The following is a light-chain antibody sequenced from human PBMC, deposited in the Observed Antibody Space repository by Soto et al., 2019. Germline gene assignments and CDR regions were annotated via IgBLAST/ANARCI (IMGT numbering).Light chain of an antibody. V-gene: IGKV3-20*01. Sequence: ESVLTQSPCTLSLSPGERGNIYCRGSQSVPNSYLAWYQQKPGQAPRLLIYDTSTRATGIPDRFSGSGSGTDFTLTISRLEPEDFAVYHCQQYGASPWTFGQGTKVDIK. CDR1: QSVPNSY. J-gene: IGKJ1*01. CDR2: DTS. CDR3: QQYGASPWT.